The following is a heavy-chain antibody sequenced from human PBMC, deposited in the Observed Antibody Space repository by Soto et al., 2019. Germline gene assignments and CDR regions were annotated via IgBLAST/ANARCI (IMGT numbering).Heavy chain of an antibody. CDR3: ATSVYGDYVFLGGMDV. D-gene: IGHD4-17*01. CDR2: TYYRSKWYN. Sequence: SQTLSLTCAISGDSVPSNSAAWNWIRQSPSRGLEWLGRTYYRSKWYNDYAVSVKSRITINPDTSKNQFSLQLNSVTPEDTAVYYCATSVYGDYVFLGGMDVWGQGTTVTVSS. CDR1: GDSVPSNSAA. V-gene: IGHV6-1*01. J-gene: IGHJ6*02.